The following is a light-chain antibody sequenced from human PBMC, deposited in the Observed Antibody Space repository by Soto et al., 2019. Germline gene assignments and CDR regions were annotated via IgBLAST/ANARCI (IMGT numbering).Light chain of an antibody. V-gene: IGKV1-39*01. CDR1: QGVGAY. J-gene: IGKJ2*01. CDR3: QQTYRTLYA. CDR2: GAS. Sequence: DIQMTQSPSSLSASVGDRITITCRASQGVGAYLNWYQQKPGKAPQLLLFGASSLQSGVPSRFSGTGFGTDFTLTISRLEPEDFASYYCQQTYRTLYAFGQWTKLAIK.